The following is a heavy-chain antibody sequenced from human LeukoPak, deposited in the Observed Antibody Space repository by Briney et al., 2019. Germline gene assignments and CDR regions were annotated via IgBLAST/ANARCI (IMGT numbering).Heavy chain of an antibody. D-gene: IGHD3-10*01. V-gene: IGHV3-30-3*01. Sequence: PGGSLRLSCAASGFTFSSYAMHWVRQAPGKGLEGVAVMSYDGSNKYYADSVKGRFTISRDNSKNTLYLQLNSLRAEDTAVYYCAREGTSGSPPADYWGQGTLVTVSS. CDR3: AREGTSGSPPADY. J-gene: IGHJ4*02. CDR2: MSYDGSNK. CDR1: GFTFSSYA.